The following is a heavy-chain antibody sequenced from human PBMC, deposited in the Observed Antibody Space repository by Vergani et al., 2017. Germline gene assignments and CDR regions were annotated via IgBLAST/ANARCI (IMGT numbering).Heavy chain of an antibody. V-gene: IGHV1-2*02. CDR3: ARDRWGPSSGTTQPYGMDV. J-gene: IGHJ6*02. D-gene: IGHD4-23*01. CDR2: IKPNSGGT. CDR1: GYTFTGYY. Sequence: QVQLVQSGAEVKKPGASVKVSCKASGYTFTGYYMHWVRQAPGQGLEWMGWIKPNSGGTNYAQKLQGRVTMTRETSISTAYMELSRLRSDDTAVDYCARDRWGPSSGTTQPYGMDVWGQGTTVTVSS.